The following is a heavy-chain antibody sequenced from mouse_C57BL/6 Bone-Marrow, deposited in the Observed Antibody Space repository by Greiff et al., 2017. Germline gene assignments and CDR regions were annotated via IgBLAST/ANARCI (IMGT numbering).Heavy chain of an antibody. CDR2: INPSTGGT. Sequence: VQLQQSGPELVKPGASVQISCKASGYSFTGYYMHWVKQSSEKSLEWIGEINPSTGGTSYNQKFKGKATLTVDKSSSTAYMQLKSLTSEDSAVYYCARPVYDGNYDWYFDVWGTGTTVTVSS. D-gene: IGHD2-1*01. CDR1: GYSFTGYY. V-gene: IGHV1-43*01. CDR3: ARPVYDGNYDWYFDV. J-gene: IGHJ1*03.